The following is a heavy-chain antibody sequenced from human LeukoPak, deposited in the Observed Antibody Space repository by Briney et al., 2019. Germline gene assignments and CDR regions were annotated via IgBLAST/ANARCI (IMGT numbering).Heavy chain of an antibody. CDR1: GGTFSSYA. J-gene: IGHJ4*02. CDR2: IIPIFGTA. D-gene: IGHD3-22*01. V-gene: IGHV1-69*01. CDR3: ARVRYNYYDSSGYTTFDY. Sequence: ASVKVSCEASGGTFSSYAISWVRQAPGQGLEWMGGIIPIFGTANYAQKFQGRVTITADESTSTAYMELSSLRSEDTAVYYCARVRYNYYDSSGYTTFDYWGQGTLVTVSS.